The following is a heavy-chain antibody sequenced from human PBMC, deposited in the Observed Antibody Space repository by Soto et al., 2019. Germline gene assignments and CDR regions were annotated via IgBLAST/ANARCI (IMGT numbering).Heavy chain of an antibody. CDR2: INHSGST. CDR3: ARARIAAAGTYYYYGMDV. Sequence: QVQLQQWGAGLLKPSETLSLTCAVYGGSFSGYYWSWIRQPPGTGLEWIGEINHSGSTNYNPSLKSRVTISVDTSKNQFSLKLSSVTAADTAVYYCARARIAAAGTYYYYGMDVWGQGTTVTVSS. CDR1: GGSFSGYY. V-gene: IGHV4-34*01. D-gene: IGHD6-13*01. J-gene: IGHJ6*02.